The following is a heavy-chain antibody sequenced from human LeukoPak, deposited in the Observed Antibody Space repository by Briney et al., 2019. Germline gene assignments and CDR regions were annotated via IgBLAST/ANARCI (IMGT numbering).Heavy chain of an antibody. D-gene: IGHD1-26*01. V-gene: IGHV3-30-3*01. CDR3: ARDLKWAPNSGSYLFDY. CDR2: ISYDGSNK. Sequence: PGRSLRLSCAASGFTFSSYAMHWVRQAPGKGLEWVAVISYDGSNKYYADSVKGRFTISRDNSKNTLYLQMNSLRAEDTAVYYCARDLKWAPNSGSYLFDYWGQGTLVTVSS. J-gene: IGHJ4*02. CDR1: GFTFSSYA.